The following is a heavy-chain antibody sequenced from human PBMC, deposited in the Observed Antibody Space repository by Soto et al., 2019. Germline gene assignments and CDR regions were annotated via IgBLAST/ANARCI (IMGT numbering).Heavy chain of an antibody. CDR3: ARESRFLEWLSLNWFDP. J-gene: IGHJ5*02. CDR1: GFTFSSYS. CDR2: ISSSSSTI. V-gene: IGHV3-48*02. Sequence: GGSLRLSCAASGFTFSSYSMSWVRQATGKGLEWVSYISSSSSTIYYADSVKGRFTISRDNAKNSLYLQMNSLRDEDTAVYYCARESRFLEWLSLNWFDPWGQGTLVTVSS. D-gene: IGHD3-3*01.